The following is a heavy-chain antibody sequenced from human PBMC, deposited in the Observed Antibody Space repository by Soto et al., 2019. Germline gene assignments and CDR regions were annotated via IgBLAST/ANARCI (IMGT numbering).Heavy chain of an antibody. CDR2: ISGSGGST. Sequence: PGGSLRLSCAASGFTFSSYAMSWVRQAPGKGLEWVSAISGSGGSTYYADSVKGRFTISRDNSKNTLYLQMNSLRAEDTAVYYSAKAKKCSSTSCYRPGTLDVWGQGTTVTVSS. V-gene: IGHV3-23*01. D-gene: IGHD2-2*01. CDR3: AKAKKCSSTSCYRPGTLDV. J-gene: IGHJ6*02. CDR1: GFTFSSYA.